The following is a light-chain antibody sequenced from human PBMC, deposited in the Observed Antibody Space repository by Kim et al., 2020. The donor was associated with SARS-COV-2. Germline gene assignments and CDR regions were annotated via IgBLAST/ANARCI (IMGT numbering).Light chain of an antibody. J-gene: IGLJ3*02. Sequence: PGQTAKITCSGSALPNKYAYWFQQKPGQAPVLVIYEDTERPSGIPERFSGSTSGTTVTLTISGVQAEDEADYYCQSSDSSDTFWVFGGGTQLTVL. V-gene: IGLV3-25*03. CDR2: EDT. CDR3: QSSDSSDTFWV. CDR1: ALPNKY.